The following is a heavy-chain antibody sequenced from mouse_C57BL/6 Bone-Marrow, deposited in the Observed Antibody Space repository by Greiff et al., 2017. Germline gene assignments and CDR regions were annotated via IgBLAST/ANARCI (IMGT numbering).Heavy chain of an antibody. CDR2: INPSNGGT. J-gene: IGHJ4*01. CDR1: GYTFTSYW. V-gene: IGHV1-53*01. CDR3: VKGNYGNYEDYSMDY. Sequence: QVQLQQPGTELVKPGASVKLSCKASGYTFTSYWMHWVKQRPGQGLEWIGNINPSNGGTNYNEKFKSKATLTVDKSSSTAYMQLSSLTSEDSAVYYWVKGNYGNYEDYSMDYWGQGTSVTVSS. D-gene: IGHD2-1*01.